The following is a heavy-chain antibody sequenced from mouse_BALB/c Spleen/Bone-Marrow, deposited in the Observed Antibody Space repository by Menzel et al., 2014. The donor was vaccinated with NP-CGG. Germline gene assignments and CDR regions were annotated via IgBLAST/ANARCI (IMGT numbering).Heavy chain of an antibody. D-gene: IGHD2-1*01. V-gene: IGHV1-7*01. CDR1: GYTFTSYW. CDR2: INPSTGYT. J-gene: IGHJ4*01. Sequence: QVHAKQSGAELAKPGASVKMSCKASGYTFTSYWMHWVKQRPGQGLEWIGYINPSTGYTDYNQKFNDKATLTADKSSSTAYMQLSSLTSKDSAVYYCARGNPLYAMDYWGQGTSVTVSS. CDR3: ARGNPLYAMDY.